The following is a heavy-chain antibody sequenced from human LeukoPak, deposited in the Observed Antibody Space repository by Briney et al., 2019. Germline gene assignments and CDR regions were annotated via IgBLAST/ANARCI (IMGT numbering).Heavy chain of an antibody. D-gene: IGHD2-21*02. V-gene: IGHV4-4*07. CDR1: GGSISSYY. Sequence: SETLSLTCTVSGGSISSYYWSWIRQPAGKGLEWIGRIYTSGSINYNPSLKSRVTMSVDASKNQFSLKLSSVTAADTAVYYCARDSPIRPLAYCGGDCYPLFDYWGQGTLVTVSS. CDR2: IYTSGSI. CDR3: ARDSPIRPLAYCGGDCYPLFDY. J-gene: IGHJ4*02.